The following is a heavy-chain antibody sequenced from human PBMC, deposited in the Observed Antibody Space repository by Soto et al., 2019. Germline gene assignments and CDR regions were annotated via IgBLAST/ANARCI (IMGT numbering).Heavy chain of an antibody. J-gene: IGHJ6*02. CDR2: IYYSGST. CDR3: ARDALERYSYGGPYYYGMDV. D-gene: IGHD5-18*01. V-gene: IGHV4-61*08. Sequence: SETLSLTCAVSGGSISSGGYSWSWIRQPPGKGLEWIGYIYYSGSTNYNPSLKSRVTISVDTSKNQFSLKLSSVTAADTAVYYCARDALERYSYGGPYYYGMDVWGQGTTVTVSS. CDR1: GGSISSGGYS.